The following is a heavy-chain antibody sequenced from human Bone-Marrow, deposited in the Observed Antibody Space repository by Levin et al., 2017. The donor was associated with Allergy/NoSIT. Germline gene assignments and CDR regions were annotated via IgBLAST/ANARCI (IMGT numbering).Heavy chain of an antibody. CDR2: IYPGDSDT. CDR1: GYSFTSYW. V-gene: IGHV5-51*01. Sequence: GESLKISCKGSGYSFTSYWIGWVRQMPGKGLEWMGIIYPGDSDTRYSPSFQGQVTISTDKSNSTVYLQLSSLKASDTAMYYCARLGVGYCSSTSCSLSDYDYYMDVWGKGTTVTVSS. CDR3: ARLGVGYCSSTSCSLSDYDYYMDV. J-gene: IGHJ6*03. D-gene: IGHD2-2*01.